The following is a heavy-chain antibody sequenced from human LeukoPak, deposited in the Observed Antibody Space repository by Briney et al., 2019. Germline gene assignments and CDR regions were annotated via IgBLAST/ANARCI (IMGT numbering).Heavy chain of an antibody. D-gene: IGHD5-12*01. CDR3: ARLYSGYDFWGDYFDY. Sequence: SETLSLTCAVYGGSFSGYYWSWIRQPPGKGLEWIGEINHSGSTNYNPSLKSRVTISVDTSKNQFSLKLSSVTAADTAVYYCARLYSGYDFWGDYFDYWGQGTLVTVSS. V-gene: IGHV4-34*01. CDR1: GGSFSGYY. J-gene: IGHJ4*02. CDR2: INHSGST.